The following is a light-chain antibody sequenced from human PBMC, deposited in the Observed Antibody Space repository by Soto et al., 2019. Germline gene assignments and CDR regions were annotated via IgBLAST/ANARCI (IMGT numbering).Light chain of an antibody. J-gene: IGKJ2*01. CDR3: QRSYTTPYT. V-gene: IGKV1-39*01. CDR2: AAS. CDR1: QSISNF. Sequence: DIQMTQSPSSLSASVGDRVTITCRASQSISNFLNWYQQKPGKAPELLIYAASSLHSGVPSRFSGSGSGTNFTLAISSLQPEDFADYSCQRSYTTPYTFGQGTKLEIK.